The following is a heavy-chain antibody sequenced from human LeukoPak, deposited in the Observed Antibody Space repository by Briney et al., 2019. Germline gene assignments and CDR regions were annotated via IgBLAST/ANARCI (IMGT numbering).Heavy chain of an antibody. CDR3: ARRFYCSSTSCLYGMDV. Sequence: NPSETLSLTCTVSGGSISSYYWSWIRQPPGKGLEWIGYIFYTGSTNYNPSLKSRVTISVDTSKNQFSLRLSSVTAADTAVYYCARRFYCSSTSCLYGMDVWGQGTTVTVSS. J-gene: IGHJ6*02. CDR1: GGSISSYY. CDR2: IFYTGST. D-gene: IGHD2-2*01. V-gene: IGHV4-59*01.